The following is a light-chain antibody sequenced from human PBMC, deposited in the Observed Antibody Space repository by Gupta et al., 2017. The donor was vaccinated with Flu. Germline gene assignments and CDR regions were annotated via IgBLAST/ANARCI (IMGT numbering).Light chain of an antibody. J-gene: IGKJ4*01. CDR2: AAS. CDR1: QDIRDS. V-gene: IGKV1-27*01. Sequence: GDRIPITGRASQDIRDSLAWYQHKPGKGPSLLIYAASTLHSGVPSRFRGSGSGTEFTLTISSLQPEDVATYYCQKFNGAPLSFGGGTKVEI. CDR3: QKFNGAPLS.